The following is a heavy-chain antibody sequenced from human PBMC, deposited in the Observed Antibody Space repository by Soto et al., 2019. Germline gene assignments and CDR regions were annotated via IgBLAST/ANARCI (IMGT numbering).Heavy chain of an antibody. CDR1: GYTFTSYG. J-gene: IGHJ4*02. Sequence: QVQLVQSGAEVKKPGASVKVSCKASGYTFTSYGISWVRQAPGQGLEWMGWISAYNGNTNYAQKLQGRVTMTTDTSTSTAYMELRSLRSNDTAVYYCARDPITGYSSGWNDYWGQGTLVTVSS. V-gene: IGHV1-18*01. CDR3: ARDPITGYSSGWNDY. CDR2: ISAYNGNT. D-gene: IGHD6-19*01.